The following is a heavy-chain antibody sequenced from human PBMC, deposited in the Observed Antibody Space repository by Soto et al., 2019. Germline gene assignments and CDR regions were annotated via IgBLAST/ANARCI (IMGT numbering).Heavy chain of an antibody. CDR2: IYYSGST. Sequence: PSETLSLTCTVSGGSISSYYWSWIRQPPGKGLEWIGYIYYSGSTNYNPSLKSRVTISVDTSKNQFSLKLSSVTAADTAVYYCARGGDTAMVTPFDYWGQGTLVTVAS. J-gene: IGHJ4*02. CDR1: GGSISSYY. CDR3: ARGGDTAMVTPFDY. V-gene: IGHV4-59*01. D-gene: IGHD5-18*01.